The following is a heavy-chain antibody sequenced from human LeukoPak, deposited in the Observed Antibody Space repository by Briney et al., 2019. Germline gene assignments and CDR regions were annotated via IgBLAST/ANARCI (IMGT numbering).Heavy chain of an antibody. V-gene: IGHV3-7*03. D-gene: IGHD3-16*01. CDR1: GFTFSSYW. Sequence: GGSLRLSCAASGFTFSSYWMNWARQAPGKGLEWVASINHNGNVDYYVDSVKGRFTISRDNAKNSLNLQMSNLRAEDTAVYFCARGGGLDVWGQGATVTVSS. CDR3: ARGGGLDV. CDR2: INHNGNVD. J-gene: IGHJ6*02.